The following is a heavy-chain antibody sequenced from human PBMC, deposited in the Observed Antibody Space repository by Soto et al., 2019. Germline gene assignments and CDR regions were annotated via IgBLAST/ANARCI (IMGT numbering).Heavy chain of an antibody. CDR3: ARSPVTSYYYYYGMDV. CDR2: IYPGDSDT. V-gene: IGHV5-51*01. Sequence: GESLKSSCTGCGYSFTSYWIGWVRPMTGKGLEWMGIIYPGDSDTRYSPSFQGQVTISADKSISTAYLQWSSLKASDTAMYYCARSPVTSYYYYYGMDVWGQGTTVTVSS. J-gene: IGHJ6*02. CDR1: GYSFTSYW.